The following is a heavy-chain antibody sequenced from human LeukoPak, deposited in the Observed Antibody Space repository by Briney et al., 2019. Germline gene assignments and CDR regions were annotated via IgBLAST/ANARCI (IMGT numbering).Heavy chain of an antibody. V-gene: IGHV1-69*01. CDR1: GGTFSSYA. CDR3: ARSANWGSPHYWYFDL. J-gene: IGHJ2*01. Sequence: SVKVSCKASGGTFSSYAISWVRQAPGQGLEWMGGIIPIFGTANYSQKFQGRVTITADESTSTAYMELSSLRSEDTAVYYCARSANWGSPHYWYFDLWGRGTLVAVSS. CDR2: IIPIFGTA. D-gene: IGHD7-27*01.